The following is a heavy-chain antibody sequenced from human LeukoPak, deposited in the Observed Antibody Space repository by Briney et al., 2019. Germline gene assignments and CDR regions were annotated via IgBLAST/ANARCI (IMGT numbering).Heavy chain of an antibody. Sequence: ASVKVSCKASGYTFTGYYMHWVRQAPGQGLEWMGWINPNSGGTNYAQKFQGRVTMTRDTSISTAYMELSRLRSDDTAVYYCARARMVRGVSMADYWGQGTLVTVSS. D-gene: IGHD3-10*01. V-gene: IGHV1-2*02. J-gene: IGHJ4*02. CDR1: GYTFTGYY. CDR2: INPNSGGT. CDR3: ARARMVRGVSMADY.